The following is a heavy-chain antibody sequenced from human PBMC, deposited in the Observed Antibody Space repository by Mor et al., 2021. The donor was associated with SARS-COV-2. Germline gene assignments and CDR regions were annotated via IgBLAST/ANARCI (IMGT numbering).Heavy chain of an antibody. D-gene: IGHD4-4*01. V-gene: IGHV3-21*01. CDR2: R. CDR3: ARGPTVTDLLDY. J-gene: IGHJ4*02. Sequence: RYYADSVKGRFTISRDNAKNSLYLQMNSLRAEDTAVYYCARGPTVTDLLDYWGQGTLVTVSS.